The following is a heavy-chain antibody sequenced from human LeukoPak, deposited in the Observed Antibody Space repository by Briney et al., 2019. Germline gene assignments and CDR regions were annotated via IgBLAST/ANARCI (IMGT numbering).Heavy chain of an antibody. J-gene: IGHJ3*02. CDR2: ISSSGSTI. CDR1: GFTFSSYE. CDR3: ARDPLYCSGGSCYPTNDAFDI. Sequence: GGSLRLSCAASGFTFSSYEMNWVRQAPGKGLEWVSYISSSGSTIYYADSVKGRFTISRDNAKNSLYLQMNSLRAEDTAVYYCARDPLYCSGGSCYPTNDAFDIWGRGTMVTVSS. D-gene: IGHD2-15*01. V-gene: IGHV3-48*03.